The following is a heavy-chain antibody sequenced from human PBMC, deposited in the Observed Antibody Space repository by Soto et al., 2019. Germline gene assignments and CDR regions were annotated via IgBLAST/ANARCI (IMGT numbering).Heavy chain of an antibody. D-gene: IGHD3-22*01. Sequence: GESLKISCKGSGYSFTSYWISWVRQMPGKGLEWMGRIDPSDSYTNYSPSFQGHVTISADKSISTAYLQWSSLKASDTAMYYCARPHYYDSSGYYSDAFDIWGQGTMVTVSS. CDR1: GYSFTSYW. CDR3: ARPHYYDSSGYYSDAFDI. V-gene: IGHV5-10-1*01. J-gene: IGHJ3*02. CDR2: IDPSDSYT.